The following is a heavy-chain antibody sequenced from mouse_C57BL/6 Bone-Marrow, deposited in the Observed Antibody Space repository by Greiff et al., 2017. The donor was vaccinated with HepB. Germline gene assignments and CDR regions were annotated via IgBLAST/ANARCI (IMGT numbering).Heavy chain of an antibody. V-gene: IGHV1-55*01. D-gene: IGHD1-1*01. CDR2: IYPGSGST. CDR1: GYTFTSYW. CDR3: ARTYYYGSSPYFDY. Sequence: VQLQQPGAELVKPGASVKMSCKASGYTFTSYWITWVKQRPGQGLEWIGDIYPGSGSTNYNEKFKSKATLTVDTSSSTAYMQLSSLTSEDSAVYYCARTYYYGSSPYFDYWGQGTTLTVSS. J-gene: IGHJ2*01.